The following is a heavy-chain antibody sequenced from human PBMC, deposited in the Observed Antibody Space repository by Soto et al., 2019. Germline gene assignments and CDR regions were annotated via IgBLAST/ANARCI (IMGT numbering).Heavy chain of an antibody. CDR3: ARRRGSSSWYDYYYYYGMDV. Sequence: QVQLQQWGAGLLKPSETLSLTCAVYGGSFSGYYWSWLRQPPGKGLEWIGETNHSGSTNYNPSLKSRVIISVDTSKNQFSLKLSSVTAADTAVYYCARRRGSSSWYDYYYYYGMDVWGQGTTVTVSS. D-gene: IGHD6-13*01. CDR1: GGSFSGYY. J-gene: IGHJ6*02. CDR2: TNHSGST. V-gene: IGHV4-34*01.